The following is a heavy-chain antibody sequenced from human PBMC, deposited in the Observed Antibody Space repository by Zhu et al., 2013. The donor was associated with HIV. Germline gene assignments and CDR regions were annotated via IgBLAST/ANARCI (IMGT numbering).Heavy chain of an antibody. Sequence: INPYSGGTNYVQNFQGRVTMTRDTSISTAYMELSRLTFDDTAVYYCARAGITIFGADPGDVWGKGTTVTVSS. V-gene: IGHV1-2*02. J-gene: IGHJ6*04. CDR2: INPYSGGT. D-gene: IGHD3-3*01. CDR3: ARAGITIFGADPGDV.